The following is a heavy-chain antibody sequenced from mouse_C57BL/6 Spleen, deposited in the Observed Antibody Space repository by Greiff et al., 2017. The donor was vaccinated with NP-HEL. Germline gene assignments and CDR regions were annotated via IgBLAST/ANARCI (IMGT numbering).Heavy chain of an antibody. CDR3: SRNYYGSIDY. Sequence: QVQLQQSGPELVKPGASVKISCKASGYAFSSSWMNWVKQRPGKGLEWIGRMYPGDGDTNYNGKFKGKATLTADKSSSTAYMQLISLTSEDSAVYFYSRNYYGSIDYWGQGTTLTVSS. J-gene: IGHJ2*01. V-gene: IGHV1-82*01. CDR2: MYPGDGDT. CDR1: GYAFSSSW. D-gene: IGHD1-1*01.